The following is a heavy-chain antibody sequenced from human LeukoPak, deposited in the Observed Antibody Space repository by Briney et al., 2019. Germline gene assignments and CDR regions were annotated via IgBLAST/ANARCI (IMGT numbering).Heavy chain of an antibody. J-gene: IGHJ6*03. V-gene: IGHV1-24*01. Sequence: ASVKVSCKVSGYTLTELSMHWVRRAPGKGLEWMGGFDPEDGETIYAQKFQGRVTMTEDTSTDTAYMELSSLRSEDTAVYYCASVGRYYYYMDVWGKGTTVTISS. CDR3: ASVGRYYYYMDV. CDR2: FDPEDGET. CDR1: GYTLTELS.